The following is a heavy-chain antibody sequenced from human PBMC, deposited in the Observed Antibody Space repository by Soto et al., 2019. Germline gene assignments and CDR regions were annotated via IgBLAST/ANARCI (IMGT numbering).Heavy chain of an antibody. V-gene: IGHV1-18*01. CDR1: GYTFTSYG. J-gene: IGHJ6*02. CDR2: ISAYNGNT. CDR3: ARFLSTYYYYYGMDV. D-gene: IGHD6-13*01. Sequence: AAVKVSCKASGYTFTSYGISWVRQAPGQGLEWMGWISAYNGNTNYAQKLQGRVTMTTDTSTSTAYMELRSLRSDDTAVYYCARFLSTYYYYYGMDVWGQGTTVTVSS.